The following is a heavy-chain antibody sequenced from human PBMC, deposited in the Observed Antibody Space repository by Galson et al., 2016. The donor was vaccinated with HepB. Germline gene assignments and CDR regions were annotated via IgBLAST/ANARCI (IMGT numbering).Heavy chain of an antibody. Sequence: SLRLSCAASGFTFSSYAMTWVRQAPGKGLEWVSDISGGGTGYYTDSVKGRFTTSRDNAKNSLSLQMNSLRDEDTALYYCARDSYCDGDCYVGAFDIWGQGTTVTVSS. D-gene: IGHD2-21*02. CDR1: GFTFSSYA. CDR2: ISGGGTG. V-gene: IGHV3-23*01. CDR3: ARDSYCDGDCYVGAFDI. J-gene: IGHJ3*02.